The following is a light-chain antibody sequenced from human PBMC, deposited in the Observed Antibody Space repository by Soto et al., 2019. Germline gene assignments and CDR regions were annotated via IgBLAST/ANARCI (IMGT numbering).Light chain of an antibody. V-gene: IGKV1-5*03. J-gene: IGKJ4*01. CDR2: RAS. CDR1: QSVNDW. Sequence: IQMTQSPSTLSASVGDRVTITCRASQSVNDWLAWYQQKPGTAPNLLIFRASTLQRGVPSRFSGSGSGTEFTLTINSLQPDDWATDDGQQDKTYSDVTFGGGTKVEIK. CDR3: QQDKTYSDVT.